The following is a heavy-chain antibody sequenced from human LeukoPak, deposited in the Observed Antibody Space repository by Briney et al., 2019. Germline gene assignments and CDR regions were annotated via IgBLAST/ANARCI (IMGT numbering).Heavy chain of an antibody. D-gene: IGHD4-17*01. CDR3: TTDSSHDYGDYGPDY. CDR1: GFTFSNAW. Sequence: GGSLRLPCAASGFTFSNAWMSWVRQAPGKGLEWVGRIKSKTDGGTTDYAAPVKGRFTISRDDSKNTLYLQMNSLKTEDTAVYYCTTDSSHDYGDYGPDYWGQGTLVTVSS. J-gene: IGHJ4*02. CDR2: IKSKTDGGTT. V-gene: IGHV3-15*01.